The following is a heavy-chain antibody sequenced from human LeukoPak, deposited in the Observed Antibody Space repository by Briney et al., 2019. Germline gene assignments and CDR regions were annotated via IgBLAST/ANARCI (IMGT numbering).Heavy chain of an antibody. Sequence: PSETLSLTCTVPGGSISSYYWTWIRQPPGKGLEWIGYIYYSGSTNYNPSLNSRVTISVDTSKNQFSLKLSSVTAADTAVYYCARDYDSNWFDPWGQGTLVTVSS. D-gene: IGHD5-12*01. V-gene: IGHV4-59*01. J-gene: IGHJ5*02. CDR2: IYYSGST. CDR3: ARDYDSNWFDP. CDR1: GGSISSYY.